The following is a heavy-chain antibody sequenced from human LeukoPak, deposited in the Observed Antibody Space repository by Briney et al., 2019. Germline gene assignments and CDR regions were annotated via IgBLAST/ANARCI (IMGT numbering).Heavy chain of an antibody. CDR1: GYIFTGYF. V-gene: IGHV1-2*02. Sequence: ASVRVSCKASGYIFTGYFMNWVRQAPGQGREWMGWINPNSVGANYAQKFQGRVTMTRDTSISTAYMELSSLTSDDTGVYYCARGSSERDWFDLWGQGTLVTVSS. CDR3: ARGSSERDWFDL. CDR2: INPNSVGA. J-gene: IGHJ5*02. D-gene: IGHD1-1*01.